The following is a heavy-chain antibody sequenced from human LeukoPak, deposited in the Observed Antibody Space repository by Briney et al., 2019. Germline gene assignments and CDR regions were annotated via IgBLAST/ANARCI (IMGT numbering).Heavy chain of an antibody. CDR1: GGSISSYY. CDR2: ISYSGST. D-gene: IGHD1-26*01. CDR3: ARETRLHSGSYSNDAFDI. J-gene: IGHJ3*02. V-gene: IGHV4-59*01. Sequence: PSETLSLTCTVSGGSISSYYWSWIRQPPGKGLERIGYISYSGSTDYNPSLKSRVTISLDTSQNQFSLRLSSVTAADTAGYYCARETRLHSGSYSNDAFDIWGQGTMVTVSS.